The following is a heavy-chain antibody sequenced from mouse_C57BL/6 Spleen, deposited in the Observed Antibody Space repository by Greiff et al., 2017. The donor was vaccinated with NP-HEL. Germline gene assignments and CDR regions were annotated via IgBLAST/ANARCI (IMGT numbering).Heavy chain of an antibody. CDR2: IYPGDGDT. Sequence: VQLQQSGPELVKPGASVKISCKASGYAFSSSWMNWVKQRPGKGLEWIGRIYPGDGDTNYNGKFKGKATLTADKSSSTAYMQLSSLTSEDSAVYFCVRSFYYDYFYAMDYWGQGTSVTVSS. V-gene: IGHV1-82*01. D-gene: IGHD2-4*01. CDR3: VRSFYYDYFYAMDY. CDR1: GYAFSSSW. J-gene: IGHJ4*01.